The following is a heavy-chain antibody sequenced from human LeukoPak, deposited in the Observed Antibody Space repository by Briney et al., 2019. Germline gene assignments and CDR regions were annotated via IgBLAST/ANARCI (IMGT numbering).Heavy chain of an antibody. CDR2: ISAYNGNT. Sequence: GASVKVSCKASGYTFTSYGISWVRQAPGQGLEWMGWISAYNGNTNYAQKLQGRVTMTTDTSTSTAYMELRSLRSDDTAVYYCARESQRYFDWPQGGFDYWGQGTLVTVSS. CDR1: GYTFTSYG. D-gene: IGHD3-9*01. V-gene: IGHV1-18*01. CDR3: ARESQRYFDWPQGGFDY. J-gene: IGHJ4*02.